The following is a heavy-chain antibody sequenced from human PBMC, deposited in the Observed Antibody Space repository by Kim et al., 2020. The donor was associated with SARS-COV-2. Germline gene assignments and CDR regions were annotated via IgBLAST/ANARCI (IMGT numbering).Heavy chain of an antibody. Sequence: SETLSLTCTVSGGSISSSSYYWGWIRQPPGKGLEWIGSIYYSGSTYYNPSLKSRVTISVDTSKNQFSLKLSSVTAADTAVYYCASWGTTVTTGTGNWGQGTLVTVSS. D-gene: IGHD4-4*01. CDR3: ASWGTTVTTGTGN. CDR2: IYYSGST. V-gene: IGHV4-39*01. CDR1: GGSISSSSYY. J-gene: IGHJ4*02.